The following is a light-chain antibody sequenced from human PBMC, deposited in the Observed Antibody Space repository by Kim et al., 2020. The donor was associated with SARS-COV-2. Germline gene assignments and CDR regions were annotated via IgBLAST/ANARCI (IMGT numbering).Light chain of an antibody. J-gene: IGLJ3*02. CDR1: SSDVGGYNY. CDR2: DVS. CDR3: CSYAGSYTWV. V-gene: IGLV2-11*01. Sequence: SVTISCTGTSSDVGGYNYVSWYQQHPGKAPQLMIYDVSKRPSGVPDRFSGSKSGNTASLTISGLQAEDEADYYCCSYAGSYTWVFGGGTQLTVL.